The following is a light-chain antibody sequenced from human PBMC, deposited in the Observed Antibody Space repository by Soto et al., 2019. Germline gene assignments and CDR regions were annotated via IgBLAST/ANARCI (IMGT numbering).Light chain of an antibody. J-gene: IGLJ3*02. CDR1: SSDVGGYNY. Sequence: HSALTQPASVSGSLGQSITISCTGTSSDVGGYNYVFWYQQHPGKAPKLMIYDVSNRPSGVSDRFSGSKSGNTASLTISGLQAEDEADYYCSSFTSSSTLVFGGGTKVTVL. CDR3: SSFTSSSTLV. V-gene: IGLV2-14*01. CDR2: DVS.